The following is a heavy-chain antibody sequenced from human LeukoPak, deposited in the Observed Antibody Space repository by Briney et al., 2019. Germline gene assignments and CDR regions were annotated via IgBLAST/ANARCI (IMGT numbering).Heavy chain of an antibody. J-gene: IGHJ4*02. V-gene: IGHV3-30*03. CDR3: ASSSSSSSYSPGDY. Sequence: GRSLRLSCAASGFTFTNYGMHWVRQAPGKGLEWVAVISYDGSNKYYADSVKGRFTISRDNSKNTLSLQMNSLRPEDTAVYYCASSSSSSSYSPGDYWGQGTLVTASS. CDR1: GFTFTNYG. CDR2: ISYDGSNK. D-gene: IGHD6-6*01.